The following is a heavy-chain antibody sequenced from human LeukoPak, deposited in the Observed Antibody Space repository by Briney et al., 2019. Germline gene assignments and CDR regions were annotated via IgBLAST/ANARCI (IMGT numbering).Heavy chain of an antibody. CDR1: GGTFSSYA. D-gene: IGHD6-6*01. Sequence: ASVKVSCKASGGTFSSYAISWVRQAPGQGLEWMGGIIPIFGTANYAQKFQGRVTITADESTSTAYMELSSLRSEDTAVYYCTTEGLGQLGSFEYWGQGTLVTVSS. CDR2: IIPIFGTA. V-gene: IGHV1-69*13. J-gene: IGHJ4*02. CDR3: TTEGLGQLGSFEY.